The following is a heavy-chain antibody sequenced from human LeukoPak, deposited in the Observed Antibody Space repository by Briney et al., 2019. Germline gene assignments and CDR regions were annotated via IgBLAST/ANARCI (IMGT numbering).Heavy chain of an antibody. CDR3: ASPGVYYGSGSYYY. CDR2: IYSGGST. Sequence: LGGSLRLSCAASGFTVISNYMSWVGRAPGRGRGWGSVIYSGGSTYCADSVKGRFSISRDNSKNTLYLQINTLRAEDTAVYYCASPGVYYGSGSYYYWCQGTLLTVSS. D-gene: IGHD3-10*01. CDR1: GFTVISNY. V-gene: IGHV3-53*01. J-gene: IGHJ4*02.